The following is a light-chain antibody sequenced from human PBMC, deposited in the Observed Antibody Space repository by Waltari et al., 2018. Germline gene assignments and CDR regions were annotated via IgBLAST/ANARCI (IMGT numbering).Light chain of an antibody. CDR1: SSDIGAYNF. CDR3: CSYAGPNLPVL. CDR2: EVT. J-gene: IGLJ2*01. V-gene: IGLV2-23*02. Sequence: QPALSQPASVSGSPGQSITISCSGTSSDIGAYNFVSWYQQHPGKAPKIVIYEVTERPPGVSNRFSGSKSGNTASLTISGLQAEDEADYYCCSYAGPNLPVLFGGGTRLNVL.